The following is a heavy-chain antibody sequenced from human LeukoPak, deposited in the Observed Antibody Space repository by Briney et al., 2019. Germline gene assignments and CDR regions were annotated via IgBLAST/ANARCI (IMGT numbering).Heavy chain of an antibody. Sequence: GGSLRLSCAASGFTFSSYWMSWVGQAPGKGLEWVANIKQDGSEKYYVDSVKGRFTISRDNAKNSLYLQMNSLRAEDTAVYYCAREDWRILSYYYGMDVWGQGTTVTVSS. CDR2: IKQDGSEK. V-gene: IGHV3-7*01. CDR1: GFTFSSYW. CDR3: AREDWRILSYYYGMDV. J-gene: IGHJ6*02. D-gene: IGHD1-1*01.